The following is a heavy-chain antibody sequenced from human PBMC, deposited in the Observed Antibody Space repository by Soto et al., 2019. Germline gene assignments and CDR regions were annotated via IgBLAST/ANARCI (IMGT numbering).Heavy chain of an antibody. CDR2: ISGSGADT. CDR3: AKRRGEGYFDY. Sequence: GGSLRLSCAASRFTFSSYVMSWVRRAPGKGLEWVSAISGSGADTYYADSVKGRFTISRDNSKNTVYLQMNSLRAEDTAVYYCAKRRGEGYFDYWGQGTPVTVSS. D-gene: IGHD3-16*01. CDR1: RFTFSSYV. V-gene: IGHV3-23*01. J-gene: IGHJ4*02.